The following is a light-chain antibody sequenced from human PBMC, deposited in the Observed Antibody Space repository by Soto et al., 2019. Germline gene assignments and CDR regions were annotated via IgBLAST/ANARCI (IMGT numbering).Light chain of an antibody. CDR1: QRVSSN. Sequence: EIVMTQSPAALSVSPGERATLSCRASQRVSSNLAWYQQKPGQAPRLLIYGASTRATGIPARFSGSGSWTEFTLTISSLQSGYFGVYDCQQYNNWPSWTFGQGTKVGIK. CDR3: QQYNNWPSWT. V-gene: IGKV3-15*01. CDR2: GAS. J-gene: IGKJ1*01.